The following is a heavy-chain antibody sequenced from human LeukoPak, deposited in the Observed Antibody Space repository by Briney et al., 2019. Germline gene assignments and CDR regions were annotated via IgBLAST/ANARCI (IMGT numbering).Heavy chain of an antibody. J-gene: IGHJ4*02. V-gene: IGHV1-2*02. CDR3: ARAGAYSGYDTYYFDY. Sequence: ASVKVSCKASGYTFTGYYMHWVRQAPGQGLEWMGWINPNSGGTNYAQKFQGRVTITADKSTSTAYMELSSLRSEDTAVYYCARAGAYSGYDTYYFDYWGQGTLVTVSS. CDR1: GYTFTGYY. D-gene: IGHD5-12*01. CDR2: INPNSGGT.